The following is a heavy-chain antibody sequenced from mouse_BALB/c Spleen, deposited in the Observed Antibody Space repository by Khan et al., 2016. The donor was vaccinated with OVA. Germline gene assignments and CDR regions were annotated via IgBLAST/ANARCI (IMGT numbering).Heavy chain of an antibody. J-gene: IGHJ1*01. CDR1: GFSLTSYG. D-gene: IGHD2-1*01. CDR3: ARYYGNYGWYFDV. Sequence: QVQLKQSGPGLVAPSQSLSITCTVSGFSLTSYGVHWVRQPPGKGLEWLGVICTGGGTNYNSALMSSLSTITDNSKSKVVFKMNSLQTDDTAMYYCARYYGNYGWYFDVWGAGTTVTVSS. V-gene: IGHV2-9*02. CDR2: ICTGGGT.